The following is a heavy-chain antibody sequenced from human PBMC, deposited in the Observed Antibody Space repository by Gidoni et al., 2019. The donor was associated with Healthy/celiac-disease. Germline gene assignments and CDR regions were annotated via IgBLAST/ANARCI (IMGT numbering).Heavy chain of an antibody. J-gene: IGHJ5*02. CDR1: GYSFTSYG. CDR2: IDPSDSYT. Sequence: EVQLVQSGAEVKKPGESLRISCKGSGYSFTSYGISWVRQMPGKGLQWMGRIDPSDSYTNYSPSFQGHVTISADKSISTAYLQWSSLKASDTAMYYCARQSGYCSSTSCYEGWFDPWGQGTLVTVSS. D-gene: IGHD2-2*03. V-gene: IGHV5-10-1*03. CDR3: ARQSGYCSSTSCYEGWFDP.